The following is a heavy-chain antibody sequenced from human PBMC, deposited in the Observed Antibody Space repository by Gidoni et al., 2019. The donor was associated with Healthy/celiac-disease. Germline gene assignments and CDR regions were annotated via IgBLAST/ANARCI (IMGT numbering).Heavy chain of an antibody. J-gene: IGHJ4*02. CDR3: TSWYYYGSGSYSY. CDR1: GFTFSGPA. CDR2: IRSKANSYAT. V-gene: IGHV3-73*01. D-gene: IGHD3-10*01. Sequence: EVQLVESGGGLVQPGGSLKLSCAASGFTFSGPAMHWVRQASGKGLEWVGRIRSKANSYATAYAASVKGRFTISIDDSKNTAYLQMNSLKTEDTAVYYCTSWYYYGSGSYSYWGQGTLVTVSS.